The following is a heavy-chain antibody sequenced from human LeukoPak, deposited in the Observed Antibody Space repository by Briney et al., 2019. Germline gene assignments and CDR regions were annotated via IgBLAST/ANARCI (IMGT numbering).Heavy chain of an antibody. V-gene: IGHV3-15*01. Sequence: GGSLRLSCVASGFTLSDLWMSWVRQAPGRGLECVGRLRPKGEDGATGYTEPRSDRFTVSRDDSKNTMYLEMRNLKTEDTGLYYCTQLSRGFWGQGTMVTVSS. D-gene: IGHD3-22*01. J-gene: IGHJ3*01. CDR2: LRPKGEDGAT. CDR1: GFTLSDLW. CDR3: TQLSRGF.